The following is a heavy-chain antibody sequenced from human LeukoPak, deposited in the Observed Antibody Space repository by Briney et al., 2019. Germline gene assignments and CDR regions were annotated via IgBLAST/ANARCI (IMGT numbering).Heavy chain of an antibody. J-gene: IGHJ6*03. Sequence: KSSETLSLTCTVSGGSISSHYWSWIRQPPGKGLEWIGYIYFSGSTNYNPSLKSRVTISVDTSKNQFSLKLSSVTAADTAVYYCARHARGGLYYYYYMDVWGKGTTVTVSS. CDR1: GGSISSHY. CDR2: IYFSGST. V-gene: IGHV4-59*08. D-gene: IGHD2-15*01. CDR3: ARHARGGLYYYYYMDV.